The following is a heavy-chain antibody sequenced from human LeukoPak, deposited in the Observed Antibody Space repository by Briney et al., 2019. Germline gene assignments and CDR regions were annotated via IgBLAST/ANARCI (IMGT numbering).Heavy chain of an antibody. J-gene: IGHJ4*02. Sequence: ASVTVSCKASGGTFSSYAISWVRQAPGQGLEWMGGIIPIFGTANYAQKFQGRVTITADESTSTAYMELSSLRSEDTAVYYCARLTQWLVGYFDYWGQGTLVTVSS. CDR2: IIPIFGTA. D-gene: IGHD6-19*01. CDR3: ARLTQWLVGYFDY. CDR1: GGTFSSYA. V-gene: IGHV1-69*13.